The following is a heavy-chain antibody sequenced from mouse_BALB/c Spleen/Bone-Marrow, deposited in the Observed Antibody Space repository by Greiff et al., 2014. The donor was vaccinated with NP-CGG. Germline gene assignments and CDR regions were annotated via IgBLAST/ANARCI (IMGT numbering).Heavy chain of an antibody. V-gene: IGHV14-3*02. CDR3: ATAAAY. CDR1: GFNIKDTY. Sequence: EVKLMESGAELVKPGASVKLSCTASGFNIKDTYMHWVKQRPEQGLEWIGRIDPANGNTKYDPKFQGKAAITADTSSNTAYLQLSSLTSEDTAVYYCATAAAYWCQGTLVTVSA. CDR2: IDPANGNT. J-gene: IGHJ3*01.